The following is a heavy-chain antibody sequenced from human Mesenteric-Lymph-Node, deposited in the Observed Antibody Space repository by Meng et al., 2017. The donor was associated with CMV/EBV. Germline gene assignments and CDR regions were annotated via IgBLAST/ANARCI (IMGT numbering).Heavy chain of an antibody. CDR1: GFTFSSYA. CDR2: ISSSGVTI. Sequence: GGSLRLSCAASGFTFSSYAMSWVRQAPGKGLEWLSYISSSGVTIYYGDSVKGRFTISRDNAKNSLHLQMNSLRAEDTAVYYCARVGEGSGTSGGMDVWGQETTVTVSS. CDR3: ARVGEGSGTSGGMDV. J-gene: IGHJ6*02. D-gene: IGHD3-10*01. V-gene: IGHV3-48*03.